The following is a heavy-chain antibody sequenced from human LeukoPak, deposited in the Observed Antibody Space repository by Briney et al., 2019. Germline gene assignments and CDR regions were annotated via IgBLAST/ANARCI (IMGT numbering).Heavy chain of an antibody. CDR1: GFTFSSYA. Sequence: PGGSLRLSCAASGFTFSSYAMSWVRQAPGKGLEWVSAISGSGGSTYYADSVKGRFTISRDNSKNTLYLQMNSLRAEDTDVYYCAKSDQSLMVRENGGFDYWGQGTLVTVSS. V-gene: IGHV3-23*01. CDR2: ISGSGGST. D-gene: IGHD3-10*01. J-gene: IGHJ4*02. CDR3: AKSDQSLMVRENGGFDY.